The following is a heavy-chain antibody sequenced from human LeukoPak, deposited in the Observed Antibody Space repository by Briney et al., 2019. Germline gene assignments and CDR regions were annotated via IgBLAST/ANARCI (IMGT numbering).Heavy chain of an antibody. CDR2: ISDSGGST. D-gene: IGHD3-3*01. V-gene: IGHV3-23*01. Sequence: PGGSLRLSCAASGFTFSTYAMSWGRQAPGKGLEWVSSISDSGGSTYYADSVKGRFTISRDNAKNSLYLQMNSLRAEDTAVYYCARADDYDFWSGYYRNWFDPWGQGTLVTVSS. CDR1: GFTFSTYA. CDR3: ARADDYDFWSGYYRNWFDP. J-gene: IGHJ5*02.